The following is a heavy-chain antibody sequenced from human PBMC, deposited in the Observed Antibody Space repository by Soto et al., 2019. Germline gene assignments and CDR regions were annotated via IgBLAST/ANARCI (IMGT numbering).Heavy chain of an antibody. CDR2: IHHSGTT. CDR3: ARIPRYDITIFGVAENWFDP. J-gene: IGHJ5*02. D-gene: IGHD3-3*01. Sequence: PSETLSLTCAVSSGSISSSSWYSWVRQPPGKGLEWIGEIHHSGTTYCNPALESRVTISVDTPKNQFSLMLSSVTAADTAVYYCARIPRYDITIFGVAENWFDPWGQGTLVTVSS. CDR1: SGSISSSSW. V-gene: IGHV4-4*02.